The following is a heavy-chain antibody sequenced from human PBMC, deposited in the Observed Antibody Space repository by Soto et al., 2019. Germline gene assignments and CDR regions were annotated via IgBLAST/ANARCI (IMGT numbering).Heavy chain of an antibody. J-gene: IGHJ4*02. D-gene: IGHD2-15*01. V-gene: IGHV2-5*02. Sequence: QITLRESGPTLVQPTQTLTLTCTLSGVSLTTCGVGVGWIRQPPGKALEWLALIYWDDDKRFSPSLKSRLAITRDTSKNQVVMTMTDMAPVDTAIYYCAHRQRTVVVGAPFDLWGQGSQVTVSS. CDR1: GVSLTTCGVG. CDR3: AHRQRTVVVGAPFDL. CDR2: IYWDDDK.